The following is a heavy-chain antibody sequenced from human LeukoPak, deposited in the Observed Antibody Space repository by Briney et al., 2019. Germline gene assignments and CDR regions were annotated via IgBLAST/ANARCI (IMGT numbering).Heavy chain of an antibody. CDR3: AKTIHSDFWRGYYSYFDY. J-gene: IGHJ4*02. CDR1: GFTFSSYA. D-gene: IGHD3-3*01. CDR2: ISGSGDNT. Sequence: GGSLRLSCAASGFTFSSYAMSWVRQAPGKGLEWLSMISGSGDNTYYADSVKGRFTISRDNSKNTLYLQMSSLGAGDTAIYYCAKTIHSDFWRGYYSYFDYWGRGTLVTVSS. V-gene: IGHV3-23*01.